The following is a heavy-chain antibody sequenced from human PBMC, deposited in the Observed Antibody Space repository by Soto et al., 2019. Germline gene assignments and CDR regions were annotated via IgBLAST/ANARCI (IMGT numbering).Heavy chain of an antibody. CDR3: ARGFFEGH. CDR1: GFSFSSYD. J-gene: IGHJ4*02. V-gene: IGHV3-30-3*01. CDR2: TSYDGGNE. Sequence: QVQLVESGGGVVQPGRSLRLSCSASGFSFSSYDMHWVRQAPGKGLEWVAATSYDGGNEYYADSVRGRFTVSRDNSKNTLNLQMDSLRPEDTAVYFCARGFFEGHWGQGTLVTVSS. D-gene: IGHD3-10*01.